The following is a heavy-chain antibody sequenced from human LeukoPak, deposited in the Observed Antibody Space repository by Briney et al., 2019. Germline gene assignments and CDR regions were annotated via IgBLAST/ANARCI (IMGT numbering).Heavy chain of an antibody. CDR3: ARDARNYYYDSTQTNYFDY. J-gene: IGHJ4*02. V-gene: IGHV3-33*01. CDR2: IWYDGSNK. Sequence: PGGSLRLSCAASGFTFSSYGMHWVRQAPGKGLEWVAVIWYDGSNKCYADSVKGRFTISRDNSKNTLYLQMNSLRAEDTAVYYCARDARNYYYDSTQTNYFDYWGQGTLVTVSS. CDR1: GFTFSSYG. D-gene: IGHD3-22*01.